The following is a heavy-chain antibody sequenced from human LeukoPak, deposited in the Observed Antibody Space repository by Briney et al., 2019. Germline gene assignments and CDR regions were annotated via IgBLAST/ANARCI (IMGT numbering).Heavy chain of an antibody. CDR1: GFTFSSYE. Sequence: PGGSLRLSCAASGFTFSSYEMNWVRQAPGKGLEWVAYIQYDGSNQQYADSVKGRFSISRDRSKNIPYLQMNSLRPEDTAVYYCAELGITMIGGVWGKGTTVTISS. D-gene: IGHD3-10*02. CDR2: IQYDGSNQ. J-gene: IGHJ6*04. V-gene: IGHV3-30*02. CDR3: AELGITMIGGV.